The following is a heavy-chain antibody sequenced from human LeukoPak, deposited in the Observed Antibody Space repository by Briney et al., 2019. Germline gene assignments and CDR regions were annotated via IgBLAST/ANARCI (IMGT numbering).Heavy chain of an antibody. V-gene: IGHV4-38-2*02. J-gene: IGHJ4*02. CDR3: ARAGGGTYYFDF. CDR2: IYHSGST. D-gene: IGHD1-26*01. Sequence: SETLSLTCTVSGYSISSGYYWGWIRQPPGKGLEWIGSIYHSGSTYYNPSLKSRVTISVDTSKNQFSLKLTSVTAADTALYFCARAGGGTYYFDFWGQGTLVTVSS. CDR1: GYSISSGYY.